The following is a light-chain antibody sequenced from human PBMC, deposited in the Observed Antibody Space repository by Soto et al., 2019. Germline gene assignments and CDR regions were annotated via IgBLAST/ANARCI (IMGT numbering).Light chain of an antibody. CDR3: QQYNSYPRT. CDR2: DAS. J-gene: IGKJ1*01. Sequence: DIQMTQSPSTLSASVGDRVTITCRTSQSISSWLAWYQQKPGKAPKLLIYDASSLESGVPSRFSGSGSGTEFTLTINNLQPDDFATYHCQQYNSYPRTFGQETKVEIK. CDR1: QSISSW. V-gene: IGKV1-5*01.